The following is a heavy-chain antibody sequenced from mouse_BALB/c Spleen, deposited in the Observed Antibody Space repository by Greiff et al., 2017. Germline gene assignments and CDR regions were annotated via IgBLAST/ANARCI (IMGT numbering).Heavy chain of an antibody. Sequence: EVKLVESGGGLVQPGGSLRLSCATSGFTFTDYYMSWVRQPPGKALEWLGFIRNKANGYTTEYSASVKGRFTISRDNSQSILYLQMSTLRAEDSATYYCARDYGNYAMDYWGQGTSVTVSS. J-gene: IGHJ4*01. CDR1: GFTFTDYY. CDR2: IRNKANGYTT. D-gene: IGHD1-1*01. CDR3: ARDYGNYAMDY. V-gene: IGHV7-3*02.